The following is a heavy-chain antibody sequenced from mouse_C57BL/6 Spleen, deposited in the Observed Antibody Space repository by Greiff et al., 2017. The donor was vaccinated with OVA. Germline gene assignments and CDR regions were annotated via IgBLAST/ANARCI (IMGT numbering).Heavy chain of an antibody. CDR1: GYAFSSSW. CDR2: IYPGDGDT. D-gene: IGHD4-1*01. CDR3: ARTLSGYFDY. Sequence: QVQLKQSGPELVKPGASVKISCKASGYAFSSSWMNWVKQRPGKGLEWLGRIYPGDGDTNYNGKFKGKATLTADKSSSTAYMQPSNLTSEYSAIYYCARTLSGYFDYWGQGTTLTVSS. J-gene: IGHJ2*01. V-gene: IGHV1-82*01.